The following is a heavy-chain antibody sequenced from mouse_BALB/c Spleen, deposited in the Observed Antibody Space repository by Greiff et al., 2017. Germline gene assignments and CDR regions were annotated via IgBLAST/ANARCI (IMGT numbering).Heavy chain of an antibody. D-gene: IGHD1-1*01. V-gene: IGHV5-6-2*01. CDR2: INSNGGST. Sequence: DVMLVESGGGLVKLGGSLKLSCAASGFTFSSYYMSWVRQTPEKRLELVAAINSNGGSTYYPDTVKGRFTISRDNAKNTLYLQMSSLKSEDTALYYCARHYYYGTPWYFDVWGAGTTVTVSS. CDR1: GFTFSSYY. J-gene: IGHJ1*01. CDR3: ARHYYYGTPWYFDV.